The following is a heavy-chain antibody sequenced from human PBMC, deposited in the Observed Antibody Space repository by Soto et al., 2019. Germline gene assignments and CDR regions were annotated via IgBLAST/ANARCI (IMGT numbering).Heavy chain of an antibody. CDR1: GFSFSSYA. J-gene: IGHJ4*02. V-gene: IGHV3-23*01. D-gene: IGHD3-10*01. Sequence: EVQLLESGGGLVQPGGSLRLSCAASGFSFSSYAMTWVRQAPGKGLEWVSAISGSGSITYYADSVKGRFTISRDNSKNTLDLQMNSLRAADTAVYYCAKDIRGLRGAYYFDNWGQGILVTVSS. CDR3: AKDIRGLRGAYYFDN. CDR2: ISGSGSIT.